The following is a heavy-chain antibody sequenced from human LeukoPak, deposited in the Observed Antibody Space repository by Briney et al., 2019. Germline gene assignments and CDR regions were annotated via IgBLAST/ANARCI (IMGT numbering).Heavy chain of an antibody. V-gene: IGHV3-74*01. J-gene: IGHJ3*02. CDR1: GFTFSSYW. CDR2: INSDGSST. CDR3: ARGLYCSSTSCYGNAFDI. D-gene: IGHD2-2*01. Sequence: PGGSLRLSCAASGFTFSSYWMHWVRQAPGKGLVWVSRINSDGSSTSYADSVKGRFTISRDNAKNTLYLQMNSLRAEDTAVYYCARGLYCSSTSCYGNAFDIWGQGTMVTASS.